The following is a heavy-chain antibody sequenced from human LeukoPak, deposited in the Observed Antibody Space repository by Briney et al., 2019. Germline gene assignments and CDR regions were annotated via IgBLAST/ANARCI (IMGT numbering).Heavy chain of an antibody. D-gene: IGHD3-9*01. J-gene: IGHJ4*02. Sequence: PSETLSLTCTVSGGSISSYYWSWIRQPPGKGLEWIGYIYYSRRTNYNPSLKSRVTISVDTSNNQFSLRLSSVPAADTAVYYCARHVDKGSFDYWGQGTPVTVSS. CDR2: IYYSRRT. CDR1: GGSISSYY. CDR3: ARHVDKGSFDY. V-gene: IGHV4-59*08.